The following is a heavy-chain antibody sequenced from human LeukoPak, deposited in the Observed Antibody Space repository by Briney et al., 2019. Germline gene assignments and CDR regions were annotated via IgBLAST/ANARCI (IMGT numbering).Heavy chain of an antibody. J-gene: IGHJ5*02. D-gene: IGHD3-10*01. Sequence: SETLSLTCTVSGGTISNNGYFWPWIRQPPGKGLEWIGEINHSGSTNYNPSLKSRVTISVDTSKNQFSLKLSSVTAADTAVYYCARGLGRLLWFGELFNINNWFDPWGQGTLVTVSS. CDR1: GGTISNNGYF. CDR2: INHSGST. CDR3: ARGLGRLLWFGELFNINNWFDP. V-gene: IGHV4-39*07.